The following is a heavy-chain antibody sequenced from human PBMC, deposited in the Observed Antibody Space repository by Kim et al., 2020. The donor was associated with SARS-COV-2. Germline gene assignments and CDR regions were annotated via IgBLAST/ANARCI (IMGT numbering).Heavy chain of an antibody. CDR3: ARLLLWSPFAAFDI. CDR1: GGSISSSSYY. CDR2: IYYSWST. Sequence: SETLSLTCTVSGGSISSSSYYWGWIRQPPGKGLEWIGSIYYSWSTYYNPSLKSRVTISVDTSKNQFSLKLSSVTAADTAVYYCARLLLWSPFAAFDIWG. V-gene: IGHV4-39*01. J-gene: IGHJ3*02. D-gene: IGHD3-10*01.